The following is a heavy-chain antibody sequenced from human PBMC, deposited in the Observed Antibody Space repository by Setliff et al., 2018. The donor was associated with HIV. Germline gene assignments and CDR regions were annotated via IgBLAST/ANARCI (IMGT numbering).Heavy chain of an antibody. Sequence: SVKVSCKASGGTSSTHAMNWVRQAPGQGLEWMGQINSILEITDYAQKFQGRLTITADEPTNTIYMELSGLRSEDTAVYYCAGPRGDEAFDIWGQGTMVTVSS. CDR3: AGPRGDEAFDI. D-gene: IGHD3-10*01. CDR1: GGTSSTHA. V-gene: IGHV1-69*10. J-gene: IGHJ3*02. CDR2: INSILEIT.